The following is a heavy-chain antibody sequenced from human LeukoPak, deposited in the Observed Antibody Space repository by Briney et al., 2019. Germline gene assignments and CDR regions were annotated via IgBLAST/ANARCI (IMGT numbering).Heavy chain of an antibody. Sequence: GGSLRLSCAASGFTFSNYRMSWVRQAPGKGLEWVANIKEDGSEKYYVDSVKGRFTISRDNAKNSLFLQMNSLRAEDTAAYYCARIYSSASGNYWGYFFYYMDVWGKGTTVTVSS. CDR1: GFTFSNYR. D-gene: IGHD3-10*01. V-gene: IGHV3-7*01. CDR2: IKEDGSEK. CDR3: ARIYSSASGNYWGYFFYYMDV. J-gene: IGHJ6*03.